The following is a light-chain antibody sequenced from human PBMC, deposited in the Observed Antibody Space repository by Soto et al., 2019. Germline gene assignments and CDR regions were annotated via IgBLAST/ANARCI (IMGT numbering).Light chain of an antibody. CDR2: AAS. V-gene: IGKV3-20*01. CDR3: QQYGGSPRT. Sequence: EIVLTQSLGTLSLSPGERATLSCRASQSISNYLAWYQQRPGQSPRLLIYAASSRATGVPDRFSGGGSATDFTLTVSRLEPEDFAVYYCQQYGGSPRTFGQGTKLEIK. J-gene: IGKJ2*01. CDR1: QSISNY.